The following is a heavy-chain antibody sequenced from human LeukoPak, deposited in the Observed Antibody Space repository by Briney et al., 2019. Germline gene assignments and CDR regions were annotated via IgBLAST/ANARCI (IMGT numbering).Heavy chain of an antibody. Sequence: SETLSLTCTVSGGSISSGDYCWSWIRQPPGKGLEWIGYFYYSGSTYYNPSLKSRVTISVDTSKNQFSLKLSSVTAADTAVYYCARVNTGGYSELYYFDYWGQGTLVTVSS. CDR2: FYYSGST. V-gene: IGHV4-30-4*01. D-gene: IGHD1-14*01. CDR1: GGSISSGDYC. CDR3: ARVNTGGYSELYYFDY. J-gene: IGHJ4*02.